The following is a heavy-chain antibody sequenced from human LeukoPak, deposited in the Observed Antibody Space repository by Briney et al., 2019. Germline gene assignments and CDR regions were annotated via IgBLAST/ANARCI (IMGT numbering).Heavy chain of an antibody. V-gene: IGHV4-59*10. CDR3: AIGRHITYYYGSVSYTNWFDP. D-gene: IGHD3-10*01. Sequence: SETLSLTCAVYGGSFSGYYWSWIRQPPGKGLEWIGRIYTSGSTNYNPSLKSRVTMSVDTSKNQFSLKLSSVTAADTAVYYCAIGRHITYYYGSVSYTNWFDPWGQGTLVTVSS. CDR2: IYTSGST. CDR1: GGSFSGYY. J-gene: IGHJ5*02.